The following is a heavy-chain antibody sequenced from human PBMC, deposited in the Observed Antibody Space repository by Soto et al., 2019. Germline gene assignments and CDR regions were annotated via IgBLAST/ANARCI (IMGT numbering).Heavy chain of an antibody. CDR3: TRVVDGSAGEFDY. CDR2: IGGDGGGT. Sequence: PEGSLRLSCAASGFPLRSYWMHCVRQAPGEGLVWVSRIGGDGGGTTYADSVKGRFTISRDNAKNTLYLQMNSLRAEDSAVYYCTRVVDGSAGEFDYWGQGTLVTVSS. CDR1: GFPLRSYW. D-gene: IGHD3-10*01. V-gene: IGHV3-74*01. J-gene: IGHJ4*02.